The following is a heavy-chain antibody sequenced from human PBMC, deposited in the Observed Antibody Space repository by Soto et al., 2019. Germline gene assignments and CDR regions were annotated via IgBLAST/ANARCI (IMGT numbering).Heavy chain of an antibody. CDR2: IYTDGTT. V-gene: IGHV4-4*07. D-gene: IGHD2-15*01. CDR3: AREVRGGFTGIFDQ. Sequence: QVQLQGSGPGQVKPSETLSLTYTVSGDSISDYFYWSWIRQPAGKGLEWIGRIYTDGTTKYNPSLKSRVTLSLDKSKNQCSLRLSSVTAADTAVYYFAREVRGGFTGIFDQWGRGPRVTVSS. CDR1: GDSISDYFY. J-gene: IGHJ4*02.